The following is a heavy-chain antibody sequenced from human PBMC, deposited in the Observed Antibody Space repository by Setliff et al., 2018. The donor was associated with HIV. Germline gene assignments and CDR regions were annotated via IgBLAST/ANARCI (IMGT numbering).Heavy chain of an antibody. J-gene: IGHJ3*02. CDR2: IYYSGST. D-gene: IGHD5-18*01. V-gene: IGHV4-39*01. Sequence: KSSETLSLTCTVSGGSISSSSYYWGWICQPPGKGLEWIGSIYYSGSTYYNPSLKSRVTISVDTSKNQFSLKLSSVTAADTAVYYCARRQQLWLLYAFDIWGQGTMVTVSS. CDR3: ARRQQLWLLYAFDI. CDR1: GGSISSSSYY.